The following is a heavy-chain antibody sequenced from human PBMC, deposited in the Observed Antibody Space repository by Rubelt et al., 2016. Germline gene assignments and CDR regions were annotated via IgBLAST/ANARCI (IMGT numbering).Heavy chain of an antibody. CDR1: GGSISSRNW. D-gene: IGHD2-2*01. Sequence: QVQLQESGPGLVKPSATLSLTCAVSGGSISSRNWWTWVRQPPGQGLEWIGEISHSGSTNYNPSLKSRVTISADKTNHHFSRSLCCVAPAGTDVYYWAWGAGYWSSTSCSSNWFDPWGQGTRVTVSA. J-gene: IGHJ5*02. CDR2: ISHSGST. V-gene: IGHV4-4*02. CDR3: AWGAGYWSSTSCSSNWFDP.